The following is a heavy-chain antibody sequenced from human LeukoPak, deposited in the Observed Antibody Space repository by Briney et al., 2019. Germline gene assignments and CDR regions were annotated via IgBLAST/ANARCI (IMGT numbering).Heavy chain of an antibody. CDR2: IYYSGST. J-gene: IGHJ5*02. V-gene: IGHV4-59*08. CDR3: AREGYCTNGFCPNWLDP. D-gene: IGHD2-8*01. CDR1: GGSISSYY. Sequence: PSETLSLTCSVSGGSISSYYWSWVRQPPGKGLEWIGYIYYSGSTNYNPSLKSRVTISVDTSKNQFSLKLSSVTAAGTAVYYCAREGYCTNGFCPNWLDPWGQGTLVTVSS.